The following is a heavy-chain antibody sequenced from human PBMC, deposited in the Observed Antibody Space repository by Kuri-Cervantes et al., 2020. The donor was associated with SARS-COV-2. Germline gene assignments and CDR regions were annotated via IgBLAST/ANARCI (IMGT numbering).Heavy chain of an antibody. CDR3: ARDLADYYDSSGYYLDY. D-gene: IGHD3-22*01. CDR1: GFIFSDYY. Sequence: GGSLRLSCTASGFIFSDYYMTWIRQAPGKGLEWVSNIGPSGTTKYYADSVKGRFTISRDNAKNSLYLQMSSLRAEDTAVYYCARDLADYYDSSGYYLDYWGQGALVTVSS. V-gene: IGHV3-11*04. CDR2: IGPSGTTK. J-gene: IGHJ4*02.